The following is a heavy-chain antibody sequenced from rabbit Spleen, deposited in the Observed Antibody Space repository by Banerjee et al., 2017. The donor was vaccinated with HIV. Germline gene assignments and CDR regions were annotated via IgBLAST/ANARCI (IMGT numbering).Heavy chain of an antibody. Sequence: QEQLEESGGDLVKPAGSLTLTCTASGFSFSSGYYMCWVRQAPGKGLEWIGCIYSGGSTYYASWAKGRFTISKTSSTTVTLQMTSLTAADTATYFCARDTSSSFSSYGMDLWGPGTLVTVS. V-gene: IGHV1S45*01. D-gene: IGHD1-1*01. CDR1: GFSFSSGYY. J-gene: IGHJ6*01. CDR2: IYSGGST. CDR3: ARDTSSSFSSYGMDL.